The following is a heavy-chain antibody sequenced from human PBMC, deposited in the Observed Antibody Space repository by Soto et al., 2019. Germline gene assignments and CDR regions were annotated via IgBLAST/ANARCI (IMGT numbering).Heavy chain of an antibody. D-gene: IGHD2-15*01. V-gene: IGHV4-30-4*01. Sequence: SETLSLTCTVSGGSVNRGAYFWSWIRQPPGKGLEWIGYIYYTGTTYYMPSLKSRVSISIDLSRNQFSMNLDSVTAADTAVYYCARDGWQGVDVWGQGTTVTVSS. CDR3: ARDGWQGVDV. J-gene: IGHJ6*02. CDR1: GGSVNRGAYF. CDR2: IYYTGTT.